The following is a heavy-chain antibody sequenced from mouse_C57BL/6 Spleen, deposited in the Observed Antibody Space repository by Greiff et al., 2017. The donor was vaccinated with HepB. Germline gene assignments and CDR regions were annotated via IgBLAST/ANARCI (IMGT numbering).Heavy chain of an antibody. CDR1: GFNIKDDY. J-gene: IGHJ3*01. Sequence: EVQLVESGAELVRPGASVKLSCTASGFNIKDDYMHWVKQRPEQGLEWIGWIDPENGDTEYASKFQGKATITADTSSNTAYLQLSSLTSEDTAVYYCTTCDNYGSSRGFAYWGQGTLVTVSA. V-gene: IGHV14-4*01. D-gene: IGHD1-1*01. CDR2: IDPENGDT. CDR3: TTCDNYGSSRGFAY.